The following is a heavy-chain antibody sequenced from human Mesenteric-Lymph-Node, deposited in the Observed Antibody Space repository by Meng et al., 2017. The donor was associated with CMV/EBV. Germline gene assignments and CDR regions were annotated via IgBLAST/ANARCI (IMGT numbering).Heavy chain of an antibody. CDR2: VHHSGTT. V-gene: IGHV4-39*01. D-gene: IGHD3-22*01. J-gene: IGHJ4*02. Sequence: QLQLQESGPGLVKPSELLSLSCIVSGASISNSSYYWTWIRQPPGKGLEWIGSVHHSGTTYYNPSLKGRLTISVDTSANLFSLRLTTVTAADTATFYCARRGNYDSDYSEYWGQGTLVTVSS. CDR1: GASISNSSYY. CDR3: ARRGNYDSDYSEY.